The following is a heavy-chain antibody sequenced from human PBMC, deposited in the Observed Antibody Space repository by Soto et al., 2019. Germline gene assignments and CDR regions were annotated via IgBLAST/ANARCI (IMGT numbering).Heavy chain of an antibody. CDR2: ISGSGGNST. J-gene: IGHJ4*02. Sequence: EVQLLESGGGLVQPGGSLRLSCAASGFTFSTYAMSWVRQAPGKGLEWVSAISGSGGNSTFYGDSVKGRFTISRDNSKNTLYLQMNSLGGEDTAVYYCAKGGGSCCFDNWGQGTLVTVSS. V-gene: IGHV3-23*01. CDR1: GFTFSTYA. CDR3: AKGGGSCCFDN. D-gene: IGHD2-15*01.